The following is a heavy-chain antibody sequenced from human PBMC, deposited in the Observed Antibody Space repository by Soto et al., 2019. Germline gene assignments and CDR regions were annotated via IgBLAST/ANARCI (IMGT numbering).Heavy chain of an antibody. CDR1: GYTFTSYD. J-gene: IGHJ6*02. CDR3: ASGQGSSWYYYYYGMDV. Sequence: GASVKVSCKASGYTFTSYDINWVRQATGQGLEWVGWMNPNSGNTGYAQKLQGRVTMTRNTSISTAYMELSSLRSEDTAVYYCASGQGSSWYYYYYGMDVWGQGTTVTSP. D-gene: IGHD6-13*01. V-gene: IGHV1-8*01. CDR2: MNPNSGNT.